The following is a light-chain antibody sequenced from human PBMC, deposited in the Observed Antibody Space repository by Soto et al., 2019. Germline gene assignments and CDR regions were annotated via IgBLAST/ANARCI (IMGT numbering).Light chain of an antibody. CDR2: GAS. CDR1: QSVSGIY. J-gene: IGKJ1*01. CDR3: QQYGSSPWT. V-gene: IGKV3-20*01. Sequence: EVVLTQSPGTLSLSPGERATLSCRASQSVSGIYLAWYQQKPGQAPRLLIYGASSRATGIPDRFSGSGSGTDFTLTISRLQPEDFAVYYCQQYGSSPWTFGQGTKVDIK.